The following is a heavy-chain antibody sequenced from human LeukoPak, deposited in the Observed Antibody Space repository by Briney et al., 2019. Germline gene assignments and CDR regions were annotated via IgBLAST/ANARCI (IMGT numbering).Heavy chain of an antibody. V-gene: IGHV4-4*07. J-gene: IGHJ5*02. CDR1: GAXISSDY. D-gene: IGHD1-1*01. CDR3: ARLGGTNWYNWFDP. Sequence: SETLSLTCTVSGAXISSDYWSWIRQPAGKGLEWIGRVYPTGSTNFSPSLKNRVTMSIDTSKNQFSLNLSSVTAADTAVYYCARLGGTNWYNWFDPWGQGTLVTVSS. CDR2: VYPTGST.